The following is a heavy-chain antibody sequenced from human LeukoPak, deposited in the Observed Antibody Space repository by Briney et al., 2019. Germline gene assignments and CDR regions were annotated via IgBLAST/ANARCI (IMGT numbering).Heavy chain of an antibody. CDR2: IKSKTDGGTT. Sequence: GGSLKLSCVATGLIFSNAWMTWVRQAPGKGLEWVGRIKSKTDGGTTDYAAPVKGRFTISRDDSKNTLYLQMNSLKTEDTAVYYCTTMATPGAWGQGTLVTVSS. J-gene: IGHJ4*02. V-gene: IGHV3-15*01. D-gene: IGHD5-24*01. CDR1: GLIFSNAW. CDR3: TTMATPGA.